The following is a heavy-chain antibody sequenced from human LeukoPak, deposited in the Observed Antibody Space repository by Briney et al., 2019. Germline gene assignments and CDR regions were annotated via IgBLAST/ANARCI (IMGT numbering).Heavy chain of an antibody. CDR1: GFTFSSYS. J-gene: IGHJ4*02. D-gene: IGHD6-13*01. Sequence: GGSLRLSCAASGFTFSSYSMNWVRQAPGKGLEWVSYISSSSSTIYYADSAKGRFTISRDNAKNSLYLQMNSLRAEDTAVYYCARAVGSSWGNYWGQGTLVTVSS. CDR2: ISSSSSTI. V-gene: IGHV3-48*01. CDR3: ARAVGSSWGNY.